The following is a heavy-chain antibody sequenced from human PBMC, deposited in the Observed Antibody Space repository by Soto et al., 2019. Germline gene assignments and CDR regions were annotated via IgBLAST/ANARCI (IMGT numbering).Heavy chain of an antibody. J-gene: IGHJ4*02. Sequence: SETLSLTCAVYGGSFSGYYWSWIRQPPGKGLEWIGEINHSGSTNYNPSLKSRVTISVDTSKNQFSLKLSSVTAADTAVYYCARSSGLRLQLDYWGQGTLVTVSS. D-gene: IGHD4-17*01. CDR2: INHSGST. CDR1: GGSFSGYY. V-gene: IGHV4-34*01. CDR3: ARSSGLRLQLDY.